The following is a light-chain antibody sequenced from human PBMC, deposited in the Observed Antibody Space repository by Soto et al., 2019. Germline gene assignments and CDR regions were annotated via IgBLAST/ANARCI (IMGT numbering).Light chain of an antibody. J-gene: IGKJ4*01. CDR2: AAS. V-gene: IGKV1-17*01. CDR1: QSIRTY. Sequence: DIQVTQSPTSLSASVGDSVTITCRASQSIRTYLSWYQHKPGKVPKRLIYAASSLQSGVPSRFSGSGSGTEFTLTISSLQPEDFATYYCLQHNSYPLTFGGGTKVDIK. CDR3: LQHNSYPLT.